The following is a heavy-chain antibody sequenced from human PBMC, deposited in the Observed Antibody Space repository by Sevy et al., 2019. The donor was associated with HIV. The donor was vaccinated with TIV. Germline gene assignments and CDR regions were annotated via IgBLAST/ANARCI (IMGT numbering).Heavy chain of an antibody. V-gene: IGHV3-21*01. CDR3: ARDLCTGGVCPRWGYYYYGMDV. CDR2: VSSSSTYI. CDR1: GFTFSTYS. Sequence: GGSLRLSYAASGFTFSTYSMNWVRQAPGKGLEWISSVSSSSTYIYYAESVKGRFTISRDNAKNSLNLQMNSLRVEDTAVYYCARDLCTGGVCPRWGYYYYGMDVWGQGTTVTVSS. D-gene: IGHD2-8*02. J-gene: IGHJ6*02.